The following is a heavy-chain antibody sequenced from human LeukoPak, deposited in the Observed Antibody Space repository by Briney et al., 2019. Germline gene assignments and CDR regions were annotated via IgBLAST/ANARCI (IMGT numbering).Heavy chain of an antibody. CDR3: ARSPIPNYDFWSGYYTYYYYYYMDV. CDR1: GYTFTSYD. Sequence: ASVKVSCKASGYTFTSYDINWVRQATGQGLEWMGWMNPNSGNTGYAQKFQGRVTITRNTSISTAYMELSSLRSEDTAVYYCARSPIPNYDFWSGYYTYYYYYYMDVWGKGTTVTVSS. D-gene: IGHD3-3*01. V-gene: IGHV1-8*03. CDR2: MNPNSGNT. J-gene: IGHJ6*03.